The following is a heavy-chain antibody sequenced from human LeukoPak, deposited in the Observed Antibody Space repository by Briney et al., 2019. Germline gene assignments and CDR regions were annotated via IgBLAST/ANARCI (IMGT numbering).Heavy chain of an antibody. D-gene: IGHD6-13*01. J-gene: IGHJ4*02. Sequence: GGSLRLSCAVSGFTFSGDWMHWVRQAPGKGLVWVSRSKSDGSSTSYADSVKGRFTISRDNAKNTLYLQMNSLRTEDTAVYYCARHSRGRWYVFDYWGQGTLVTVSS. CDR3: ARHSRGRWYVFDY. V-gene: IGHV3-74*01. CDR1: GFTFSGDW. CDR2: SKSDGSST.